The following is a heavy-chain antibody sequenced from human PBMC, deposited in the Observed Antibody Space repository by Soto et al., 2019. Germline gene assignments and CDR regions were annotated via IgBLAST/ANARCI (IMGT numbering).Heavy chain of an antibody. V-gene: IGHV3-74*01. CDR1: GFTFSSYW. Sequence: GGSLRHSCAASGFTFSSYWMHWVRQAPGKGLVWVSRINSDGSSTSYADSVKGRFTISRDNAKNTLYLQMNSLRAEDAAVYYCARANYGPDAFDIWGQGTMVTVSS. J-gene: IGHJ3*02. D-gene: IGHD4-17*01. CDR3: ARANYGPDAFDI. CDR2: INSDGSST.